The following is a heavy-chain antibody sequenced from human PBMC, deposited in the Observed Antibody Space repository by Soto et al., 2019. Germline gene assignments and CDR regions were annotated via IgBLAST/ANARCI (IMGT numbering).Heavy chain of an antibody. Sequence: SLRLSCAASGFTVSSNYMSWVRQAPGKGLEWVSVIYSGGSTYYADSVKGRFTISRDNSKNTLYLQMNSLRAEDTAVYYCARDAYPEYVRGQTDYWGQGTLVTVSS. CDR1: GFTVSSNY. V-gene: IGHV3-53*01. D-gene: IGHD3-16*01. CDR3: ARDAYPEYVRGQTDY. J-gene: IGHJ4*02. CDR2: IYSGGST.